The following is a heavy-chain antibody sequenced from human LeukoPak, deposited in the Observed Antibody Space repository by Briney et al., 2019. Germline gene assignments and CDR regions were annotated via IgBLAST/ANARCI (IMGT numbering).Heavy chain of an antibody. D-gene: IGHD1-1*01. CDR2: IGTAGDT. V-gene: IGHV3-13*01. J-gene: IGHJ4*02. Sequence: GGSLRLPCAASGFTFSDYDMHWVRQATGKGLEWVSAIGTAGDTYYTGSVKGRFTISRENAKNSLYLQMNSLRAGDTAVYYCARVARERVGGVYYFDYWGQGTLVTVSS. CDR1: GFTFSDYD. CDR3: ARVARERVGGVYYFDY.